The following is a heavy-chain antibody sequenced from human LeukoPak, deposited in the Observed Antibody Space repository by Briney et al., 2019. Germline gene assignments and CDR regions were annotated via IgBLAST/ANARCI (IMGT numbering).Heavy chain of an antibody. V-gene: IGHV3-21*01. CDR1: GFTFSSYS. CDR2: ISSSSSYI. D-gene: IGHD1-26*01. J-gene: IGHJ6*03. CDR3: AKDPYSGTYGDTYYYYMDV. Sequence: GGSLRLSCAASGFTFSSYSMNWVRQAPGKGLEWVSSISSSSSYIYYADSVKGRFTISRDNAKNSLYLQMNSLRAEDTAVYYCAKDPYSGTYGDTYYYYMDVWGKGTTVTISS.